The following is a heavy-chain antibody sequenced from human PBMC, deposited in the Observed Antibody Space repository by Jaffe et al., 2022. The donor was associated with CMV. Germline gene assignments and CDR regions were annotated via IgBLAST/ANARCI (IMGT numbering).Heavy chain of an antibody. Sequence: EVQLVESGGGLVQPGGSLRLSCAASGFTFSRYDMNWVRQAPGKGLEWISHSSSSNPIYYADSVKGRFTISRDDARNSLYLQMNSLRDEDTAVYYCARGRRDGFEYWGQGTLVTVSS. V-gene: IGHV3-48*02. CDR3: ARGRRDGFEY. CDR1: GFTFSRYD. J-gene: IGHJ4*02. CDR2: SSSSNPI.